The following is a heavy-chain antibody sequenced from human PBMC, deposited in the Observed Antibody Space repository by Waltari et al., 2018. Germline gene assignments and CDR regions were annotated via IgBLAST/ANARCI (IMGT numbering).Heavy chain of an antibody. CDR1: GFAFSSYR. J-gene: IGHJ4*02. V-gene: IGHV3-21*01. CDR2: IRSSSSYI. D-gene: IGHD1-26*01. Sequence: EVQLVESGGGMVKPGGSLRLSCAASGFAFSSYRMTWVRQATGKGLEWVSSIRSSSSYIYYADSVKGRFTISRDNAKNSLYLQMNSLRAEDTAVYYCARGSVGATPDYWGQGTLVTVSS. CDR3: ARGSVGATPDY.